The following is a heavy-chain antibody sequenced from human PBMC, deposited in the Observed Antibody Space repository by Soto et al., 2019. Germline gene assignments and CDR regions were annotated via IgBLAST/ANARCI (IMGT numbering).Heavy chain of an antibody. V-gene: IGHV4-4*02. CDR3: ARLYGSGSYSYYYYGMDV. D-gene: IGHD3-10*01. Sequence: QVQLQESGPGLVKPSGTLSLTCAVSGGSISSSNWWSWVRQPPGKGLEWIGEIYHSGSTNYNPSLKSRVTISVDKSKNQFSLKLSSVTAADTAVYYCARLYGSGSYSYYYYGMDVWGQGTTVTVSS. CDR1: GGSISSSNW. CDR2: IYHSGST. J-gene: IGHJ6*02.